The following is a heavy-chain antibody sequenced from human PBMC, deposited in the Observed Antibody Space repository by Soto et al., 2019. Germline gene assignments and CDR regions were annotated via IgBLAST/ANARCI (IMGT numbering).Heavy chain of an antibody. D-gene: IGHD3-10*01. V-gene: IGHV4-59*01. CDR2: IYYSGST. Sequence: PSETLSLTCTVSGGSISSYYWSWIRQPPGKGLEWIGYIYYSGSTNYNPSLKSRVTISVDTSKNQFSLKLSSVTAADTAVYYCARDRGPPGWAYFDYWGQGTLVTVSS. CDR3: ARDRGPPGWAYFDY. J-gene: IGHJ4*02. CDR1: GGSISSYY.